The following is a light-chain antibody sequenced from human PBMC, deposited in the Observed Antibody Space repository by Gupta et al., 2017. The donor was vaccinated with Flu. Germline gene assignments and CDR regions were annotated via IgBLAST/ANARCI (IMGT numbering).Light chain of an antibody. CDR1: QNINNY. CDR3: QQYNTFPLT. J-gene: IGKJ4*01. Sequence: ASVGDRDISVCRASQNINNYLDWCQQKPGKDPNSLIYGASRLQSGVPSRFSGRGAGTDFTLTIDNLQAEDFATYSCQQYNTFPLTFGGG. V-gene: IGKV1-16*01. CDR2: GAS.